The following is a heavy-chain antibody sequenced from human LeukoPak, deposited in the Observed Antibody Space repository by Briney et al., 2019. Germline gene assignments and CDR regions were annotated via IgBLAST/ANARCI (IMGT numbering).Heavy chain of an antibody. CDR3: ATEDIVDNGFAP. J-gene: IGHJ5*02. CDR2: IYYSGST. CDR1: GVSISSYF. V-gene: IGHV4-59*12. D-gene: IGHD2-15*01. Sequence: SETLSLTRTVSGVSISSYFWSWIRQPPGKGLEWLGYIYYSGSTNYNPSLKSRVTISVDTSKNQFSLKLSSVTTADTAVYYCATEDIVDNGFAPGGQGTLVSVSS.